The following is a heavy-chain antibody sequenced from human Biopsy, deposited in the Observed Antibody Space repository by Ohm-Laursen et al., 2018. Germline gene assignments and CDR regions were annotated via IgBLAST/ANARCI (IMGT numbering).Heavy chain of an antibody. V-gene: IGHV4-61*01. D-gene: IGHD5-18*01. CDR2: IYNDVST. CDR1: GASVSSGSYD. J-gene: IGHJ3*01. CDR3: ARGYAGLYEAFDF. Sequence: SETLSLTCTVSGASVSSGSYDWSWIRQPPGKGLEWIGNIYNDVSTKYNPSLRRRVTISADKSTNQFSLKLRSVTAADTAVYYCARGYAGLYEAFDFWGQGTVVTVAS.